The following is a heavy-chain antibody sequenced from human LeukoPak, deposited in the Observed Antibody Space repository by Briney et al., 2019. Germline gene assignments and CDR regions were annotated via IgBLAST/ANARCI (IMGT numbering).Heavy chain of an antibody. CDR1: GFTFSSYS. J-gene: IGHJ4*02. Sequence: GGSLRLSCAASGFTFSSYSMNWVRQAPGKGLEWVSSISSSSSYIYYADSVKGRFTISRDNAKNSLYLQMNSLRAEDTAVYYCERDVGDGYNHQEIAYWSQGTLVTVSS. CDR2: ISSSSSYI. D-gene: IGHD5-24*01. V-gene: IGHV3-21*01. CDR3: ERDVGDGYNHQEIAY.